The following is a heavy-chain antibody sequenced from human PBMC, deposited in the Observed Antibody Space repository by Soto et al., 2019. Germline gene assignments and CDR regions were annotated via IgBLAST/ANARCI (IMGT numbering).Heavy chain of an antibody. CDR1: GFTFSDDG. V-gene: IGHV3-30*18. D-gene: IGHD1-26*01. J-gene: IGHJ4*02. CDR3: AKARVRIVGANSFDY. Sequence: GGSLRLSCMGSGFTFSDDGMHWVRQPPGKGLEWVALISDDGDKRYYADSVRGRLIISRDNSKDTLYLQMNSLGPDDKAVYFCAKARVRIVGANSFDYWGQGT. CDR2: ISDDGDKR.